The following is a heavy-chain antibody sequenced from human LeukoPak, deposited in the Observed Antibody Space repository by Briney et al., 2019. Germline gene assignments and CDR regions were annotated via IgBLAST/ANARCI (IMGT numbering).Heavy chain of an antibody. CDR3: ARVEARSYSSGWYSPYYYYMDV. CDR2: IQQDGTEK. Sequence: GGSLRLSCVVSGFTFSNYWMTWVRQAPGKGLEWVANIQQDGTEKYYVDSVKGRFTIFRDNAKNSLYLQMNSLRAEDTAVYYCARVEARSYSSGWYSPYYYYMDVWGKGTTVTVSS. V-gene: IGHV3-7*01. D-gene: IGHD6-19*01. J-gene: IGHJ6*03. CDR1: GFTFSNYW.